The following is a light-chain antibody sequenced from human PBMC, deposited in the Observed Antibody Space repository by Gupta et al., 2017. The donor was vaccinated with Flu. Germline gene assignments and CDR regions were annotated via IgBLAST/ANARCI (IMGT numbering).Light chain of an antibody. V-gene: IGKV3-20*01. J-gene: IGKJ4*01. CDR3: QQYGSSPWLT. CDR2: DAS. Sequence: IMSLSPGERATLTCRASQSVSSSYLAWYQQKPGQAPRLLIYDASSRATGIPDRFSGSGSGTDFTLTISRLEPEDFAVYYCQQYGSSPWLTFGGGTKVEI. CDR1: QSVSSSY.